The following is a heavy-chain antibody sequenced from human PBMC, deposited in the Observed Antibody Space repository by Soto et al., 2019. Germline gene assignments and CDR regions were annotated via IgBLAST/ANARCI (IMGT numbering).Heavy chain of an antibody. CDR3: ARGGYIFDY. V-gene: IGHV3-7*05. D-gene: IGHD6-25*01. CDR1: GFTFSSYW. CDR2: IKQDGSEK. J-gene: IGHJ4*02. Sequence: GGSLRLSCAASGFTFSSYWMSWVRQAPGKGLEGVANIKQDGSEKYYVDSVKGRFTISGDNAKNSLYLQMNSLRAEATAVYYCARGGYIFDYWGQGTLVTVSS.